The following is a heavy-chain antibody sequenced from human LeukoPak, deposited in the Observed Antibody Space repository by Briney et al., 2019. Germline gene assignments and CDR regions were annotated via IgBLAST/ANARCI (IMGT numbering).Heavy chain of an antibody. J-gene: IGHJ4*02. CDR3: ARLDTVMSEIDY. D-gene: IGHD5-18*01. V-gene: IGHV3-30-3*01. CDR1: GFTFSSYA. CDR2: ISYDGSNK. Sequence: PGGSLRLSCAASGFTFSSYAMHWVRQAPGKGLEWVAVISYDGSNKYYADSVKGRFTISRDNSKNTLYLQMSSLRAEDTAVYYCARLDTVMSEIDYWGQGTLVTVSS.